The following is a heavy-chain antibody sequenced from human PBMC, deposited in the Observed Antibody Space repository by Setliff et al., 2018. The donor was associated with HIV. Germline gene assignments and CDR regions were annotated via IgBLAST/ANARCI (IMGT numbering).Heavy chain of an antibody. V-gene: IGHV4-39*07. J-gene: IGHJ6*03. CDR3: ARGSVFWDRGNHYQYMDV. CDR1: GGSISSSSYY. Sequence: ETLSLTCTVSGGSISSSSYYWGWIRQPPGKGLEWIGSIYYSGSTNYNSSLKSRVTIGVDTSKNQFSLNLSAVTAADTAVYYCARGSVFWDRGNHYQYMDVWATGTTVTVSS. D-gene: IGHD3-10*01. CDR2: IYYSGST.